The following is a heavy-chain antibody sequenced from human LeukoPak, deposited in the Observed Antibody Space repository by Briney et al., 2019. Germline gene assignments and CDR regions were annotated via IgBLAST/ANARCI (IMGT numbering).Heavy chain of an antibody. CDR3: ARAGQLAYYFDY. D-gene: IGHD6-6*01. Sequence: GGSLRLSCAASGFTFSSYGMHWVRQAPGEGLEWVAVIWYDGSNKYYADSVKGRFTISRDNSKNTLYLQMNSLRAEDTAVYYCARAGQLAYYFDYWGQGTLVTVSS. V-gene: IGHV3-33*01. J-gene: IGHJ4*02. CDR2: IWYDGSNK. CDR1: GFTFSSYG.